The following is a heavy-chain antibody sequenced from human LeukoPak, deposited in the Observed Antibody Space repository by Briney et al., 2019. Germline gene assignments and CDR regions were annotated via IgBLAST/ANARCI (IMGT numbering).Heavy chain of an antibody. D-gene: IGHD3-16*01. CDR3: AKDISGWGSSAFDI. V-gene: IGHV3-21*04. CDR1: GFTFSIYN. CDR2: IDTSSSYI. Sequence: GGSLRLSCAASGFTFSIYNMNWVRQAPGRGLEWVSSIDTSSSYIFYTDSVKGRFTISRDNAKNSLYLQMNSLRAEDMALYYCAKDISGWGSSAFDIWGQGTMVTVSS. J-gene: IGHJ3*02.